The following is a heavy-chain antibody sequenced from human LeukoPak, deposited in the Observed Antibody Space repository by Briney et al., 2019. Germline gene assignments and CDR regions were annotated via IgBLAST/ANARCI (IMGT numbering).Heavy chain of an antibody. CDR1: GFTFSSYA. Sequence: GGSLRLSCAASGFTFSSYAMHWVRQAPGKGLEWVAVISYDGSNKYYADSVKGRFTISRDNSKNTLYLQMNSLRAEDTAVYYCARDMVSRLIYYYYGMDVWGQGTTVTVPS. CDR2: ISYDGSNK. V-gene: IGHV3-30-3*01. CDR3: ARDMVSRLIYYYYGMDV. D-gene: IGHD2-8*01. J-gene: IGHJ6*02.